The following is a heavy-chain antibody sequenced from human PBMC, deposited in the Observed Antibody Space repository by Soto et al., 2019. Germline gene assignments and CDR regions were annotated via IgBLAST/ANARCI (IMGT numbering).Heavy chain of an antibody. J-gene: IGHJ4*02. CDR3: AKSFPEVVVAATDDY. V-gene: IGHV3-23*01. D-gene: IGHD2-15*01. CDR2: ISGSGGST. CDR1: GFTFSSYA. Sequence: GGSLRLSCAASGFTFSSYAMSWVRQAPGKGLEWVSAISGSGGSTYYADSVKGRFTISKDNSKNTLYLQMNSLRAEDTAVYYCAKSFPEVVVAATDDYWGQGTLVTVSS.